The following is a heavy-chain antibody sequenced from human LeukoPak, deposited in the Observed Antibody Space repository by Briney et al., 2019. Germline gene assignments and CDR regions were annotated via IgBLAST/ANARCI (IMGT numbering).Heavy chain of an antibody. CDR1: SGSISSGSYY. Sequence: PSQTLSLTCTVSSGSISSGSYYWSWIRQPAGKGLEWIGRIYTSGSTNFNPSLKSRVTISVDTSKNQFSLKLSSVTAADTAVYYCARSGYSYDLHFDYWGQGTLVTVSS. V-gene: IGHV4-61*02. CDR2: IYTSGST. CDR3: ARSGYSYDLHFDY. D-gene: IGHD5-18*01. J-gene: IGHJ4*02.